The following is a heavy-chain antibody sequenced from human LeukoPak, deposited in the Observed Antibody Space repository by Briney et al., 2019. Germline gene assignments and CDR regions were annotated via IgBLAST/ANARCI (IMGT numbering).Heavy chain of an antibody. D-gene: IGHD5-12*01. J-gene: IGHJ5*02. CDR2: IKQDGSEK. CDR3: ARVYSGYEGLGNWFDP. CDR1: GFNFSSYW. Sequence: GGSLRLSCAASGFNFSSYWMSWVRQSPGKGLEWVANIKQDGSEKYYVDSVKGRFTISRDNAKNSLYLQMNSLRAEDTAVYYCARVYSGYEGLGNWFDPWGQGTLVTVSS. V-gene: IGHV3-7*01.